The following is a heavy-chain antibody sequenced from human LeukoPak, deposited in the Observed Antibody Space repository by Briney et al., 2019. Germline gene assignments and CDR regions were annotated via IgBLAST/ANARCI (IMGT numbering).Heavy chain of an antibody. V-gene: IGHV3-15*01. D-gene: IGHD3-3*01. CDR1: GFTFSNAW. Sequence: GGSLRLSCAASGFTFSNAWMSWVRQAPGKGLEWVGRIKSKTDGGTADNAAPVKGRFTISRDDSKNMLYLEMNSLKSEDTALYYCTTLGIRGYDEFSAPRGQGTLVTVSS. J-gene: IGHJ4*02. CDR2: IKSKTDGGTA. CDR3: TTLGIRGYDEFSAP.